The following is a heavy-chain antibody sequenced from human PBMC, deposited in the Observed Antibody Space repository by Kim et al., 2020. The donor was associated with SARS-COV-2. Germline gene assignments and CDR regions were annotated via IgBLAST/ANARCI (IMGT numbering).Heavy chain of an antibody. CDR1: GFAFRTYW. J-gene: IGHJ4*02. D-gene: IGHD6-19*01. V-gene: IGHV3-74*01. CDR3: ARRHFSSGWYYFDY. Sequence: GGSLRLSCAASGFAFRTYWMHWVRQAPGKGLVWVSRINSDGSTRNYADSVKGRFTISRDNAKNTLYLQMNSLRAEDTAVYYCARRHFSSGWYYFDYWGQG. CDR2: INSDGSTR.